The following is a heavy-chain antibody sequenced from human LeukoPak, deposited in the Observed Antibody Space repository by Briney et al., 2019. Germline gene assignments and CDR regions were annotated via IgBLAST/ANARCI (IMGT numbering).Heavy chain of an antibody. J-gene: IGHJ4*02. CDR2: ISWNSGSI. D-gene: IGHD3-16*02. CDR1: GFTFDDYA. Sequence: GGSLRLSCAASGFTFDDYAMHWVRQAPGKGLEWVSGISWNSGSIGYADSVKGRFTISRDNAKNSLYLQMNSLRAEDTALYYCAKVITFGGVIGPFDYWGQGTLVTVSS. V-gene: IGHV3-9*01. CDR3: AKVITFGGVIGPFDY.